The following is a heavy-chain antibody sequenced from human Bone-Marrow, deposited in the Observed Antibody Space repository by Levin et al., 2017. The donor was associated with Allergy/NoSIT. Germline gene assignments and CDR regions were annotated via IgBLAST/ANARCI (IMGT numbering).Heavy chain of an antibody. CDR1: GLTFSNSW. V-gene: IGHV3-7*01. D-gene: IGHD5-24*01. CDR3: ARDQFRRATIGARWFDP. CDR2: IKEDGSEK. Sequence: LSLTCAASGLTFSNSWMSWVRQAPGKGLEWVANIKEDGSEKYYVDSVKGRFTISRDNAKNSLFVQMNSLRVEDTAVYYCARDQFRRATIGARWFDPWGQGTLVTVSS. J-gene: IGHJ5*02.